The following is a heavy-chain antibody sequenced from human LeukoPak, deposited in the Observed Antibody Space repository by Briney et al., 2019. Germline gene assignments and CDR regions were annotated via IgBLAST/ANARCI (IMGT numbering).Heavy chain of an antibody. V-gene: IGHV5-51*01. Sequence: GESLKISCKGAGYSFTSYWIGWVRQMPGKGLEGMGSIYPCDSDTRYSPSFQGQVTISADKSISTAYLQWSSLKASDTAMYYCARRFHDFWSGPLNYFDYWGQGTLVTVSS. CDR2: IYPCDSDT. J-gene: IGHJ4*02. D-gene: IGHD3-3*01. CDR1: GYSFTSYW. CDR3: ARRFHDFWSGPLNYFDY.